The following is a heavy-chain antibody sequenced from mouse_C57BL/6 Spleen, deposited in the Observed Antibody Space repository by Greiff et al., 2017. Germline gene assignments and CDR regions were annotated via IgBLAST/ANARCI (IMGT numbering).Heavy chain of an antibody. CDR1: GYSFTGYY. Sequence: EVQLQQSGPELVKSGASVKISCKASGYSFTGYYMNWVKQSPEKSLEWIGEINPSTGGTTYNQKFKAKATLTVDKSSSTAYMQLKSLTSEDSAVYYCARGPYDGYHWYFDVWGTGTTVTVAS. V-gene: IGHV1-42*01. D-gene: IGHD2-3*01. CDR3: ARGPYDGYHWYFDV. CDR2: INPSTGGT. J-gene: IGHJ1*03.